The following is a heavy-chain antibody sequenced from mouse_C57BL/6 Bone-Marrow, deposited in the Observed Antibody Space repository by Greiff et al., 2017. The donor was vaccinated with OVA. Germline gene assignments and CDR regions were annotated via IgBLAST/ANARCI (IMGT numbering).Heavy chain of an antibody. V-gene: IGHV5-12*01. Sequence: EVKLMESGGGLVQPGGSLKLSCAASGFTFSDYYMYWVRQTPEKRLEWVAYISNGGGSTYYPDTVKGRFTLSRDNAKNTLYLQMSRLTSEYTAMYYCARPGYSNYLYAMDYWGQGTSVTVSS. CDR2: ISNGGGST. J-gene: IGHJ4*01. D-gene: IGHD2-5*01. CDR3: ARPGYSNYLYAMDY. CDR1: GFTFSDYY.